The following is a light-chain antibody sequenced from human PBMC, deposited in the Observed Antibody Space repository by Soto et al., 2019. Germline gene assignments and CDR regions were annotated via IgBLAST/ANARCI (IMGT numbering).Light chain of an antibody. V-gene: IGKV3-20*01. CDR3: QHYGETPIT. J-gene: IGKJ5*01. CDR1: QSVSRR. Sequence: PGGIATLSCRASQSVSRRLAWYQHRPGQSPRLLISGASMRASGVPVRFSGSGSGTDFTLTISRLEPEDFAVYYCQHYGETPITFGLGTRLEIK. CDR2: GAS.